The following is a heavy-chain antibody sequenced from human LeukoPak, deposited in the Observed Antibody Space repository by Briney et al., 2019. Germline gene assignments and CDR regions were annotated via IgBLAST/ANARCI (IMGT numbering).Heavy chain of an antibody. CDR3: TRDRPVVCSSTSCYPRFDY. CDR2: INGDGSST. J-gene: IGHJ4*02. D-gene: IGHD2-2*01. CDR1: GFTVSSYW. Sequence: QTGGSLRLSCAGSGFTVSSYWMHWVRHVPGKGLVWVSRINGDGSSTSYAASVKGRFTISRDNAKNTLYLQMNSLRAEATAVYFCTRDRPVVCSSTSCYPRFDYWGQGTLVTVSS. V-gene: IGHV3-74*01.